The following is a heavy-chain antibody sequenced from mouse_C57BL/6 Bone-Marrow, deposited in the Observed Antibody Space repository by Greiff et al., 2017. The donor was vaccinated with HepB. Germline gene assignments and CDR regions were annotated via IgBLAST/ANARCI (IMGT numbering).Heavy chain of an antibody. CDR1: GFTFSDYY. J-gene: IGHJ4*01. V-gene: IGHV5-16*01. CDR2: INYDGSST. D-gene: IGHD1-1*01. Sequence: EVKLEESEGGLVQPGSSMKLSCTASGFTFSDYYMAWVRQVPEKGLEWVANINYDGSSTYYLDSLKSRFIISRDNAKNILYLQMSSLKSEDTATYYCARFGIYYYGSSYERAMDYWGQGTSVTVSS. CDR3: ARFGIYYYGSSYERAMDY.